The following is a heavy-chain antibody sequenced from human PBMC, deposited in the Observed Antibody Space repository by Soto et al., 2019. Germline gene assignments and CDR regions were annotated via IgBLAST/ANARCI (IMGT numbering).Heavy chain of an antibody. CDR3: AGEGDQVWGQKAAAGEFWFDP. V-gene: IGHV1-69*12. J-gene: IGHJ5*02. CDR1: GGTFTGYA. CDR2: IIPIFVTP. D-gene: IGHD3-10*01. Sequence: HVQLVQSGAEVKKPGSSVKVSCKASGGTFTGYAISWVRQAPGQGLEWMGGIIPIFVTPNYAQNFLGRVTITADEPTNKGYRELGSRRSETTARYYGAGEGDQVWGQKAAAGEFWFDPWGQGTLVTVS.